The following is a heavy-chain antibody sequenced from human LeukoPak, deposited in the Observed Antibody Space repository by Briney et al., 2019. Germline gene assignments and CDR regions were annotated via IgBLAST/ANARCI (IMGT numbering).Heavy chain of an antibody. Sequence: SETLSLTCTVSGGSISSSSYYWGWIRQPPGKGLEWIGSIYYSGSTYYNPSLKSRVTISVDTSKNQFSLKLSSVTAADTAVYYCAKFPRAQRMWWFDPWGQGTLVTVSS. V-gene: IGHV4-39*01. CDR2: IYYSGST. CDR3: AKFPRAQRMWWFDP. J-gene: IGHJ5*02. D-gene: IGHD2-21*01. CDR1: GGSISSSSYY.